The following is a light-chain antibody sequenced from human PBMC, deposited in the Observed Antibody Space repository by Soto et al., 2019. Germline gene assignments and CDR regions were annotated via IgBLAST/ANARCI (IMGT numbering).Light chain of an antibody. CDR2: GAS. J-gene: IGKJ5*01. V-gene: IGKV3-20*01. Sequence: EIVLTQSPATLSLSPGERATLSCMASQSVSNNYLAWYQQKPGQAPRLLIYGASNRATGIPDRFSGSGSGTDFTLTISRLEPEDFAVYYCQQYGSSPPITFGQGTRLEIK. CDR1: QSVSNNY. CDR3: QQYGSSPPIT.